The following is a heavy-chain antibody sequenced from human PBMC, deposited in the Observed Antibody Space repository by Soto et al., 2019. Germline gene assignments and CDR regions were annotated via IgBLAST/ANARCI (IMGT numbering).Heavy chain of an antibody. J-gene: IGHJ4*02. CDR2: INAGNGNT. CDR1: GYTFTTYA. V-gene: IGHV1-3*01. D-gene: IGHD2-21*02. CDR3: ARGGHIAVVTASFDY. Sequence: ASVKVSCKASGYTFTTYAIHWVRQAPGQRLEWMGWINAGNGNTKYSQKFQDRVTIIRDTSASTAFMGLRSLRSADTAVYYCARGGHIAVVTASFDYWGQGTLVTVSS.